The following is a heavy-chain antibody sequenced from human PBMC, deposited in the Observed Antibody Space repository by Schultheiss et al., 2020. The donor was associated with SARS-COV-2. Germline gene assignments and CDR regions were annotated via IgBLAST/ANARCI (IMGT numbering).Heavy chain of an antibody. D-gene: IGHD2-2*02. Sequence: SQTLSLTCAVYGGSFSGYYWSWIRQPPGKGLEWIGEINHSGSTNYNPSLKSRVTISVDTSKNQFSLKLSSVTAADTAVYYCARGWGYCSSTSCYRHYYYYMDVWGKETTVTVSS. CDR1: GGSFSGYY. CDR3: ARGWGYCSSTSCYRHYYYYMDV. J-gene: IGHJ6*03. V-gene: IGHV4-34*01. CDR2: INHSGST.